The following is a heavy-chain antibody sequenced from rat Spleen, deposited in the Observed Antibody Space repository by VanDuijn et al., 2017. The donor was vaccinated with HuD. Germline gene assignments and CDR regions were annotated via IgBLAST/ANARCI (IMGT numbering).Heavy chain of an antibody. J-gene: IGHJ2*01. CDR3: TRGYYFDY. CDR1: GFTFSRHG. D-gene: IGHD1-12*01. Sequence: VQLVESGGGLVQPGKSLKLSCSASGFTFSRHGMHWIRQTPGQGLDWVAFISSSSGTVYADAVKGRFTISRDNAKSTLYLQMDSLRSEDTATYYCTRGYYFDYWGQGVMVTVSS. CDR2: ISSSSGT. V-gene: IGHV5-62*01.